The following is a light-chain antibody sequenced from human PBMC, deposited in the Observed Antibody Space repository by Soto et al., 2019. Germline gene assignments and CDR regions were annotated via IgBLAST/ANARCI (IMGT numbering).Light chain of an antibody. CDR2: AVS. CDR1: QSLLHSTVETF. V-gene: IGKV2D-29*02. Sequence: DVVMTQTPLALSVAPGQPASISCKSSQSLLHSTVETFLFWYLQKPGQSPQLLIYAVSTRVSGVPDRCSGSGSETDFTLEISRVETDDVGIYYCIQSTQLPPTFGQGTRLGIE. J-gene: IGKJ5*01. CDR3: IQSTQLPPT.